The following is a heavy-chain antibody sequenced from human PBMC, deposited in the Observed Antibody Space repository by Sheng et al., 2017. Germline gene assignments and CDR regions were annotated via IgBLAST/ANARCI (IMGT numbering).Heavy chain of an antibody. J-gene: IGHJ4*02. CDR3: ARATGTLRGDY. D-gene: IGHD1-1*01. CDR1: GFTFSNYW. CDR2: INSDGSST. Sequence: EVQLVESGGGLVQPGGSLRLSCAASGFTFSNYWMHWVRQAPGKGLVWVSRINSDGSSTTYADSVKGRFTISRDNAKNTVYLQMNSLRAEDTAVYYCARATGTLRGDYWGQGSLVTVSS. V-gene: IGHV3-74*01.